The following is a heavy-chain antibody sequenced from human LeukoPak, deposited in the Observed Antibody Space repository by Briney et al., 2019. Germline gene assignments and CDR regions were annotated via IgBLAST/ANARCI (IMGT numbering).Heavy chain of an antibody. CDR2: IHYSGST. J-gene: IGHJ4*02. CDR3: TRHLDYYGSGSYEY. D-gene: IGHD3-10*01. CDR1: GGSISGFH. V-gene: IGHV4-59*08. Sequence: SETLSLTCTVSGGSISGFHRSWLRQPPGKGLEGIGYIHYSGSTDYNPSLKSRVTISVDTSKNQFSLKLSSVTAADTAVYYCTRHLDYYGSGSYEYWGQGTLVTVSS.